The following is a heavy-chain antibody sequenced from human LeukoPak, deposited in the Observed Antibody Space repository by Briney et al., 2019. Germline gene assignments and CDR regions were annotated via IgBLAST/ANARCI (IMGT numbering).Heavy chain of an antibody. CDR3: AKDDAWLQYND. D-gene: IGHD5-24*01. J-gene: IGHJ4*02. Sequence: GGSLRLSCVASGFTSSPHGMNSVREAPGKGLGWVSGISACGVIKYYVASVKGRFTASRDNSQNTLYLQINRPRDEDTAVYYCAKDDAWLQYNDWGQGTLVTVSS. CDR2: ISACGVIK. V-gene: IGHV3-23*01. CDR1: GFTSSPHG.